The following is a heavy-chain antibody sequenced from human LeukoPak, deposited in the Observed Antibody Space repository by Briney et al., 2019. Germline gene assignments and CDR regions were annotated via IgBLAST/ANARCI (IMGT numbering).Heavy chain of an antibody. J-gene: IGHJ4*02. V-gene: IGHV4-61*08. D-gene: IGHD5-12*01. CDR1: GGSISSGDYY. Sequence: SETLSLTCTVSGGSISSGDYYWSWIRQPPGKGLEWIGYIYYSGSTNYNPSLKSRVTISVDTSKNQFSLKLSSVTAADTAVYYCARAGGIMDIVATIDYWGQGTLVTVSS. CDR3: ARAGGIMDIVATIDY. CDR2: IYYSGST.